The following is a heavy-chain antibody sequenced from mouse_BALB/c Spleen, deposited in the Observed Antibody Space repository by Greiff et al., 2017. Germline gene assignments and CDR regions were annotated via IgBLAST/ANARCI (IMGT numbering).Heavy chain of an antibody. CDR1: GFTFSSFG. V-gene: IGHV5-12-1*01. CDR2: ISSGGGST. J-gene: IGHJ4*01. Sequence: EVQGVESGGGLVQPGGSRKLSCAASGFTFSSFGMHWVRQAPEKGLEWVAYISSGGGSTYYPDTVKGRFTISRDNAKNTLYLQMSSLKSEDTAMYYCASPSGKGYAMDYWGQGTSVTVSS. CDR3: ASPSGKGYAMDY. D-gene: IGHD2-1*01.